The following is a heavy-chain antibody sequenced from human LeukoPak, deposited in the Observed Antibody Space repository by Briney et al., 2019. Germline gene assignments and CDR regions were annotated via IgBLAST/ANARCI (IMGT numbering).Heavy chain of an antibody. CDR1: GVSISSYY. V-gene: IGHV4-59*01. Sequence: SETLSLTCTVTGVSISSYYWSWIRQPPGRGLEWIGNIYYSGSTNYNPSLKSRVTISVDTSKNQFSLKLNSVTAAGTAVYYCAKNLGYCSGGSCSPWSAPGAQETLAT. CDR2: IYYSGST. D-gene: IGHD2-15*01. CDR3: AKNLGYCSGGSCSPWSAP. J-gene: IGHJ5*02.